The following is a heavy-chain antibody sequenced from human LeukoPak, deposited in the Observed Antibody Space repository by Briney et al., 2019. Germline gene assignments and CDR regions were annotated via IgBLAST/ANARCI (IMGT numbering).Heavy chain of an antibody. CDR1: GYSFTSYW. D-gene: IGHD3-10*01. CDR3: ARQSYSYYGSGSYDNWFDP. J-gene: IGHJ5*02. CDR2: IYPGDSDT. V-gene: IGHV5-51*01. Sequence: GESLKISCKGSGYSFTSYWIGWVRQMPGKGLERMGIIYPGDSDTRYSPSFQGQVTISADKSISTAYLQWSSLKASDTATYYCARQSYSYYGSGSYDNWFDPWGQGTLVTVSS.